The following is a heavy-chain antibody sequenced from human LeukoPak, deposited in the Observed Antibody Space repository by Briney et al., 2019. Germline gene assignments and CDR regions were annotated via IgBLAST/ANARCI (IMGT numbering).Heavy chain of an antibody. CDR2: ISYDGSNK. J-gene: IGHJ6*04. CDR3: ARDRYVAVAGNHYYYYYGMDV. D-gene: IGHD6-19*01. CDR1: GFTFSSYA. V-gene: IGHV3-30*04. Sequence: PGRSLRLSCAASGFTFSSYAMHWVRQAPGKGLEWVAVISYDGSNKYYADSVKGRFTISRDNSKNTLYLQMNSLRAEDTAVYYCARDRYVAVAGNHYYYYYGMDVWGKGTKVTVSS.